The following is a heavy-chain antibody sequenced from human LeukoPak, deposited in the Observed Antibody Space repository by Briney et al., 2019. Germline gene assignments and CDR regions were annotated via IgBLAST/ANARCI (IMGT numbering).Heavy chain of an antibody. CDR1: GGSISSGGYY. J-gene: IGHJ1*01. CDR3: ARGIAAVGTYSAEYFQH. V-gene: IGHV4-31*03. D-gene: IGHD6-13*01. CDR2: IYYSGST. Sequence: SQTLSLTCTVSGGSISSGGYYWSWIRQHPGKGLEWIGYIYYSGSTYYNPSLESRVTISIDTSKSQFSLKLSSVTAADTAVYYCARGIAAVGTYSAEYFQHWGQGTLVTVSS.